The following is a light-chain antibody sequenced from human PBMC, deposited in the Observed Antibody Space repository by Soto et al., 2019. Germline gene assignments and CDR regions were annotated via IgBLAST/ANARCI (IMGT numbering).Light chain of an antibody. CDR2: SAS. V-gene: IGKV1-17*01. J-gene: IGKJ1*01. Sequence: DIQMTQSPSSLSASVGDRVTITCRASQGIRDALGWYQQKPGKVPKRLIYSASNLQSGVPSRFSGSGSETEFTLTISSLQPEDFATYYCQHYNSYSEAFGQGTKVELK. CDR1: QGIRDA. CDR3: QHYNSYSEA.